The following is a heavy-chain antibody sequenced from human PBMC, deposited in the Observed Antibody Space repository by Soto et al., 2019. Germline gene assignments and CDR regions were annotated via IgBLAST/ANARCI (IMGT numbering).Heavy chain of an antibody. CDR2: VGGGGENT. CDR3: AKRDAGSGRSPPLINY. J-gene: IGHJ4*02. D-gene: IGHD3-10*01. Sequence: EVQLLESGGGLVQPGGSLRLSCAASGFTFSSYSMNWFRQAPGKGPEWVATVGGGGENTFYADSVKGRFTISRDDSHHQLYLQMNRLRAEDTAVDFCAKRDAGSGRSPPLINYWGQGTLVTVSS. V-gene: IGHV3-23*01. CDR1: GFTFSSYS.